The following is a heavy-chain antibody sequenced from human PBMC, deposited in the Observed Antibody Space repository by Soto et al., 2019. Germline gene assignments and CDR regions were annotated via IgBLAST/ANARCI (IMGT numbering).Heavy chain of an antibody. V-gene: IGHV4-34*01. CDR2: INHSGST. CDR3: ARTRSIQLWSATFDY. J-gene: IGHJ4*02. Sequence: SETLCLTCAVYGGSFSGYYWSWIRQPPGKGLEWIGEINHSGSTNYNPSLKSRVTISVDTSKNQFSLKLSSVTAADTAVYYCARTRSIQLWSATFDYWGQGTLVTVSS. D-gene: IGHD5-18*01. CDR1: GGSFSGYY.